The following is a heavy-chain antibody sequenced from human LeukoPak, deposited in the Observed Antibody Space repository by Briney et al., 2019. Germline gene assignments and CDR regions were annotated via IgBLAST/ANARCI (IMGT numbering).Heavy chain of an antibody. J-gene: IGHJ4*02. CDR1: GFTFSSYG. V-gene: IGHV3-30*03. CDR2: ISYDGSNK. Sequence: GGSLRLSCAASGFTFSSYGMHWVRQAPGKGLEWVAVISYDGSNKYYADSVKGRFTISRDNSKNTLYLQMNSLRAEDTAVYYCARFTTTYYFDHWGQGTLVTVSS. CDR3: ARFTTTYYFDH. D-gene: IGHD3-22*01.